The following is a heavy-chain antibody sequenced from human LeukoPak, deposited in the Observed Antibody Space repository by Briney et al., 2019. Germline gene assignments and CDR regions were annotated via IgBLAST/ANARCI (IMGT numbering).Heavy chain of an antibody. CDR2: ISSSSSYI. CDR3: ARDPLLEQLVPSEFDH. D-gene: IGHD6-6*01. CDR1: GFTFSSYS. V-gene: IGHV3-21*01. Sequence: GGSLRLSCAASGFTFSSYSMNWVRQAPGKGLEWVSSISSSSSYIYYADSVKGRFTISRDNAKNSLYLQMNSLRAEDTAVYYCARDPLLEQLVPSEFDHWGQGTLVTVSS. J-gene: IGHJ4*02.